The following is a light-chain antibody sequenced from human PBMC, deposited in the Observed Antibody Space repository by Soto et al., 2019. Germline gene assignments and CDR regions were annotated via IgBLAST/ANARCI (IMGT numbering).Light chain of an antibody. Sequence: VMTQSPATLSVSPGERAALSCRASQSVSTNLAWYQQKPGQPPRLLIYFASTRATAVPARFTAGGSGTEFTLTISSLQSDDLAVYYCQQYNNWPPTFGQGTKVEIK. J-gene: IGKJ1*01. CDR1: QSVSTN. CDR3: QQYNNWPPT. V-gene: IGKV3-15*01. CDR2: FAS.